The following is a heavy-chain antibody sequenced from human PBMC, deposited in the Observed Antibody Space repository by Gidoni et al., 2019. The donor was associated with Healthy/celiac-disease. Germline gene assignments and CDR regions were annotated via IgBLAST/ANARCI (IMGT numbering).Heavy chain of an antibody. Sequence: QVQLVQSGAEVKKPGASVKVSCKASGYTFTSYYMHWVRQAPGQGLEWMGIINPNGGSTSYAQKFQGRVTMTRDTSTSTVYMELSSLRSEDTAVYYCASCGGDCPDAFDIWGQGTMVTVSS. D-gene: IGHD2-21*02. V-gene: IGHV1-46*01. J-gene: IGHJ3*02. CDR1: GYTFTSYY. CDR2: INPNGGST. CDR3: ASCGGDCPDAFDI.